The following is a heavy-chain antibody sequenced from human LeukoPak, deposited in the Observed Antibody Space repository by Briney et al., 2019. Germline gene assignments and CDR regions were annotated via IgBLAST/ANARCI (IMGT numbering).Heavy chain of an antibody. CDR2: INQDGSKK. D-gene: IGHD3-9*01. V-gene: IGHV3-7*05. Sequence: QTGGSLRLSCAASGFSFSSVWMHWVRQAPGKGLEWVANINQDGSKKYYVDSVKGRFTISRDNAKNSLYLQMNSLRAEDTAVYYCARDPDILTGVAYDFWGQGTMVTVSS. J-gene: IGHJ3*01. CDR3: ARDPDILTGVAYDF. CDR1: GFSFSSVW.